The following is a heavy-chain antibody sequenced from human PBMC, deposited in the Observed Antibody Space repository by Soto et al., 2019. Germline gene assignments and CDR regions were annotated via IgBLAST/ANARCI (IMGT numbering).Heavy chain of an antibody. Sequence: GGSLRLSCAASGFTFSNYWMTWVRQAPGKGLEWVANIKEDGSETHYVDSVKGRLTISRDNAQNSLYLQMNSLRAEDTAVYYCARALVNGGDYWGQGSLVTVSS. J-gene: IGHJ4*02. D-gene: IGHD2-8*02. CDR3: ARALVNGGDY. CDR1: GFTFSNYW. CDR2: IKEDGSET. V-gene: IGHV3-7*01.